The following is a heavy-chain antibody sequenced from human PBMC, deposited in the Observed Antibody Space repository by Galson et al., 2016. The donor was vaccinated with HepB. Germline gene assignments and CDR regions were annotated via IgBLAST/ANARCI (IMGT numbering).Heavy chain of an antibody. Sequence: SETLSLTCAVSGDSVSSDFWWSWVRQPPGKGLEWIGEIFHSGTTNYNPSLKSRLTISLDKSMNHLSLRLGSVTAADTAVYYCARGATYYISDYWGQEILVTVSS. D-gene: IGHD1-26*01. CDR1: GDSVSSDFW. J-gene: IGHJ4*02. V-gene: IGHV4-4*02. CDR3: ARGATYYISDY. CDR2: IFHSGTT.